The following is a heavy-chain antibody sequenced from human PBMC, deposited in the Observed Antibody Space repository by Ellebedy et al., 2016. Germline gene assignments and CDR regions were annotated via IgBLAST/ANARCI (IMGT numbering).Heavy chain of an antibody. J-gene: IGHJ4*02. CDR3: ARAPDIQLLGYFDY. Sequence: ASVKVSCKASGGTFSSYAISWVRQAPGQGLEWMGGIIPIFGTANYAQKFQGRVTITADESTSTAYMELSSLRSEDTAVYYCARAPDIQLLGYFDYWGQGTLVTVSS. CDR1: GGTFSSYA. V-gene: IGHV1-69*13. D-gene: IGHD5-18*01. CDR2: IIPIFGTA.